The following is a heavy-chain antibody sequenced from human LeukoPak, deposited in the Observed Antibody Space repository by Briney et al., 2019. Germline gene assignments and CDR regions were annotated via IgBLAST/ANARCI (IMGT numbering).Heavy chain of an antibody. V-gene: IGHV3-48*03. J-gene: IGHJ6*03. CDR1: GFTFNVYD. CDR3: ARDPYSGNYGNYYYYYMDV. CDR2: ISHSGNTI. Sequence: GGSLRLSCAASGFTFNVYDMNWVRLLPGKGLEWVSYISHSGNTIYYADSVKGRFTISRDNAKNSLFLQMNNLSPDDTAVYFCARDPYSGNYGNYYYYYMDVWGKGTTVTISS. D-gene: IGHD1-26*01.